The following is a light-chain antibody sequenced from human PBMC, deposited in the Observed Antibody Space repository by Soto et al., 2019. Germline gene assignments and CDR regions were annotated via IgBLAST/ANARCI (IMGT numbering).Light chain of an antibody. J-gene: IGKJ5*01. V-gene: IGKV1-39*01. CDR3: QQSYSTPIT. Sequence: DIQMTQSPSSLSASVGDRVTITCRASQSIASYLNWYQQKPGKAPKLLIYAESTLPSGVPSRFSGSGSGTDFTLTISSLQPEDFATYYCQQSYSTPITFGQGTRLEIK. CDR1: QSIASY. CDR2: AES.